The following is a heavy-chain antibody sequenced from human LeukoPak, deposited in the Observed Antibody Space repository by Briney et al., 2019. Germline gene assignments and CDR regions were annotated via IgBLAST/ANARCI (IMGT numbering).Heavy chain of an antibody. CDR1: GYTFTGYY. CDR2: INPIFCCT. Sequence: ASVKVSCKASGYTFTGYYMHWVRQAPGKGVEWMGWINPIFCCTNYSQHFQRMVTMTRDSSISTAYIELSRLRSDHTAVYYCASNRHYGEPSNDAFDIWVQGTMVTVSS. V-gene: IGHV1-2*02. D-gene: IGHD4-17*01. J-gene: IGHJ3*02. CDR3: ASNRHYGEPSNDAFDI.